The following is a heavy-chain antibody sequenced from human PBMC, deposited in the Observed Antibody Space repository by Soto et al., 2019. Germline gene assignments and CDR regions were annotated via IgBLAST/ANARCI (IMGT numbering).Heavy chain of an antibody. Sequence: EVQLLDSGGGSVQPGGAWRVSGAAFGFTFISYSWSWVRQVPGKGLEWVSCIRGSGGSTYYADSVKGRFPISRDNSKNTLYLLMNSLRAEDTAVYYCASGLGYLDYWGQGTLVTVSS. V-gene: IGHV3-23*01. CDR3: ASGLGYLDY. D-gene: IGHD3-16*01. CDR1: GFTFISYS. CDR2: IRGSGGST. J-gene: IGHJ4*02.